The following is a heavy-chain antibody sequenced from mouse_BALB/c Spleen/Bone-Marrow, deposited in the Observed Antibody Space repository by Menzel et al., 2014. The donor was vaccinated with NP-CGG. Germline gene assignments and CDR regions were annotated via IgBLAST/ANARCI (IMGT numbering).Heavy chain of an antibody. D-gene: IGHD1-1*01. CDR3: ARHYYGSSHFAY. CDR2: ILPGSGST. V-gene: IGHV1-9*01. CDR1: GYTFSSYW. J-gene: IGHJ3*01. Sequence: VKLVESGAELMKPGASVKLSCKATGYTFSSYWIEWVKQRPGHGLEWIGEILPGSGSTNYNEKFKGKATFTADTSSNTAYMQRSSLTSEDSAVYYCARHYYGSSHFAYWGQGTLVTVSA.